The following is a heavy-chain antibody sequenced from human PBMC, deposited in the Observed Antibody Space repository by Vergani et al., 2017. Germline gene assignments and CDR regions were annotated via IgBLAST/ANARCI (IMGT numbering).Heavy chain of an antibody. CDR1: GFSFPGYA. CDR3: TKGSRGYTGYFFDY. J-gene: IGHJ4*02. Sequence: EVQLLESGGGLVQPGGSLRLSCEASGFSFPGYAMSWVRQAPGKGLEWVSSVSGSSATPNYVDSVKGRFIISRDNSKNTLHLQMNSLRADDTAVYYCTKGSRGYTGYFFDYWGQGTLATVSS. D-gene: IGHD5-12*01. V-gene: IGHV3-23*01. CDR2: VSGSSATP.